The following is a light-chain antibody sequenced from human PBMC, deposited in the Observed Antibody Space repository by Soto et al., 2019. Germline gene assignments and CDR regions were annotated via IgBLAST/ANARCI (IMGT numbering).Light chain of an antibody. CDR1: RSVTSSY. CDR2: GAS. V-gene: IGKV3-20*01. Sequence: EIVLTQSPGTLSLSPGERATLSCRASRSVTSSYLAWYQQKLGQAPRLLIYGASSRATGIPDRFSGSGSGTDFTLTVSRLEPEDFAVYYCQQYGSSPLTFGGGTKVEIK. J-gene: IGKJ4*01. CDR3: QQYGSSPLT.